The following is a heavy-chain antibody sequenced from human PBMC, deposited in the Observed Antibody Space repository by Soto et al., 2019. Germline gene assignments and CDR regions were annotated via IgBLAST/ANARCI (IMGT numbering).Heavy chain of an antibody. CDR2: IYYSGST. J-gene: IGHJ6*03. CDR3: ARESSSSDPYYYYYYMDV. V-gene: IGHV4-31*03. D-gene: IGHD6-6*01. CDR1: EGLISSGRYY. Sequence: SHDCPVAEGLISSGRYYWRKIRQHPGKGLKWIGYIYYSGSTYYNPSLKSRVTISVDTSKNQFSLKLSSVTAADTAVYYCARESSSSDPYYYYYYMDVWGKGTTVTVSS.